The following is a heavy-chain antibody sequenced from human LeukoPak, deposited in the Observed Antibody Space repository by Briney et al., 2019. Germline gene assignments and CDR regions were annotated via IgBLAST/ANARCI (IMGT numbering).Heavy chain of an antibody. J-gene: IGHJ4*02. D-gene: IGHD3-10*01. CDR1: GHTFTSYY. CDR2: INPSGGST. Sequence: ASVKVSCKASGHTFTSYYMHWVRQAPGQGPEWMGIINPSGGSTSYTQKFQGRVTMTRDTSTSTVYMELNSLRAEDTAVYYCARSRLWIGELEPYYFDNWGQGTLVTVSS. CDR3: ARSRLWIGELEPYYFDN. V-gene: IGHV1-46*01.